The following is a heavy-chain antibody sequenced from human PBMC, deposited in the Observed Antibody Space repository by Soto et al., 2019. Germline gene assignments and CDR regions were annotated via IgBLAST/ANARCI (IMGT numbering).Heavy chain of an antibody. J-gene: IGHJ6*02. CDR1: GYTFTSYG. V-gene: IGHV1-18*01. CDR2: SSAYNGNT. CDR3: ARDLLRYFDWLQPSQYYFGTDV. Sequence: ASGKVSCKASGYTFTSYGISWVRQAPGQGLEWMGWSSAYNGNTNYAQKLQGRVTMTTDTSTSTAYMELRSLRSDDTAVYYCARDLLRYFDWLQPSQYYFGTDVWGRRTTVTVSS. D-gene: IGHD3-9*01.